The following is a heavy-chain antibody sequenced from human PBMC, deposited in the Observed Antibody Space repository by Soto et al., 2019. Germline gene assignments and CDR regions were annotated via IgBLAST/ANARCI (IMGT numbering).Heavy chain of an antibody. CDR3: ARGRGEFDA. Sequence: SETLSLTCTVSGGSISYYWSWIQQPAGKGLEWIGRIYTSGSTNYNPSLKSRVTMSIDTSKNQFSLELRSVSAADTAVYYCARGRGEFDAWGQGTPVTVSS. V-gene: IGHV4-4*07. D-gene: IGHD2-21*01. CDR2: IYTSGST. J-gene: IGHJ5*02. CDR1: GGSISYY.